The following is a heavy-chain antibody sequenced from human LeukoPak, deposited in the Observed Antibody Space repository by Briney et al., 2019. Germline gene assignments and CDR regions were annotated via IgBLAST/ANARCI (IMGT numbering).Heavy chain of an antibody. Sequence: GGSLRLSCAASGFTVSSNYMSWVRQAPGKGLEWVSVIYSGGSTYYADSVKGRFTISRDNSKNTLYLQMNSLRAEDTAVHYCARGTYSSSWYPVDYWGQGTLVTVSS. CDR3: ARGTYSSSWYPVDY. V-gene: IGHV3-53*01. D-gene: IGHD6-13*01. CDR2: IYSGGST. J-gene: IGHJ4*02. CDR1: GFTVSSNY.